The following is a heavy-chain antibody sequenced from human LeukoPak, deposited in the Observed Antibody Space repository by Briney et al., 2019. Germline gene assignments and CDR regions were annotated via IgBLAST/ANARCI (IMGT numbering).Heavy chain of an antibody. D-gene: IGHD6-13*01. V-gene: IGHV3-23*01. CDR1: GFTFSNYG. CDR3: AKDRPTVYSSSWLHFLDS. J-gene: IGHJ4*02. Sequence: GGSLRLSCAASGFTFSNYGMIWVRQAPGKGLEWVSGISGSGGSSYLADSVKCRFIISRDNSKNTLYLQMNSLRADDTAVYFCAKDRPTVYSSSWLHFLDSWGQGTLVTVSS. CDR2: ISGSGGSS.